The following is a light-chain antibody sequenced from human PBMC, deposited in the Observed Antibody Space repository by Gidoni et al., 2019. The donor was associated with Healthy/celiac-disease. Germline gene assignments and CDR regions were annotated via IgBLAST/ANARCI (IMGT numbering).Light chain of an antibody. CDR3: QSYDSSLSGLWV. Sequence: QSVLTKPPSVSGAPGQRVTISCTGSSSNIGAGYDVHWYQQLPGTAPKLLIYGNSNRPSGVPDRFSCSKSGTSASLAITGLQAEDESDYYCQSYDSSLSGLWVFGGGTKLTVL. CDR2: GNS. V-gene: IGLV1-40*01. J-gene: IGLJ3*02. CDR1: SSNIGAGYD.